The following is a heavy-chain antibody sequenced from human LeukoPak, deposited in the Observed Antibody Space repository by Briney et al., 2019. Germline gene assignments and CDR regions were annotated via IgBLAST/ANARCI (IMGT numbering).Heavy chain of an antibody. CDR2: IYPGDSDT. J-gene: IGHJ4*02. Sequence: GESLKISCKGSGYSFTSYWIGWVRQMPGRGLEWMGIIYPGDSDTRYSPSFQGQVTISADKSISTAYLQWSSLKASDTAMCYCARGVVVPADLFDYWGQGTLVTVSS. V-gene: IGHV5-51*01. D-gene: IGHD2-2*01. CDR3: ARGVVVPADLFDY. CDR1: GYSFTSYW.